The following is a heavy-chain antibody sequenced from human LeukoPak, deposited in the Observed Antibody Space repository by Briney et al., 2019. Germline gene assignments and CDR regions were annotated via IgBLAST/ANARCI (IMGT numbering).Heavy chain of an antibody. J-gene: IGHJ6*02. V-gene: IGHV3-21*01. CDR3: ARGLWTAHYCYYYGMDV. CDR1: GFTFTTYS. CDR2: ISSSSSYI. D-gene: IGHD3/OR15-3a*01. Sequence: PGGSLRLSCAASGFTFTTYSMNWVRQAPGKGLEWVSAISSSSSYIYYADSVKGRFTISRDNAKNSLYLQVNSLRAEDTAVYYCARGLWTAHYCYYYGMDVWGQGTTVTVSS.